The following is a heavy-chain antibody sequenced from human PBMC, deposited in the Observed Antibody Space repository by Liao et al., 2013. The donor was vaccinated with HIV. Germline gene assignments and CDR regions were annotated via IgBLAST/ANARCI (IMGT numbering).Heavy chain of an antibody. V-gene: IGHV4-34*01. CDR2: IKHHGGT. CDR3: ARGGPDLGIPGWYFDL. D-gene: IGHD7-27*01. J-gene: IGHJ2*01. Sequence: QVQLQQWGVGLLKPSETLSLTCAVNNGSLSNYYWSWIRQPPGKGLEWIGEIKHHGGTNYNPSLQSRITLSVDTSKNQFSLNLSSVTAADTAVYYCARGGPDLGIPGWYFDLWGRGTLVTVSS. CDR1: NGSLSNYY.